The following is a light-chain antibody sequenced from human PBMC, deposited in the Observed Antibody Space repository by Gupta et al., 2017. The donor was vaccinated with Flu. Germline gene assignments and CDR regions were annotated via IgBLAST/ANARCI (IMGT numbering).Light chain of an antibody. V-gene: IGLV2-11*01. CDR2: DVN. J-gene: IGLJ3*02. CDR1: TSDVGGYNY. Sequence: QSALTQPRSVSASPGQSVTISCTGTTSDVGGYNYVSWYQQFPGKAPKLIIYDVNKRPSGVPDRFSGSKSGISASLTISGRQADDEADYYCFSFAITDTWLFGGGTKLTVL. CDR3: FSFAITDTWL.